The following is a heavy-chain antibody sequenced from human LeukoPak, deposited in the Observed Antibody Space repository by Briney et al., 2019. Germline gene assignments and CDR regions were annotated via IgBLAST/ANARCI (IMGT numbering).Heavy chain of an antibody. D-gene: IGHD3-22*01. J-gene: IGHJ6*02. CDR2: ISGSGHTT. CDR1: GFTFSNAW. V-gene: IGHV3-23*01. CDR3: TKAGDYYDSSAYYNYYYGMDV. Sequence: GGSLRLSCAASGFTFSNAWMSWVRQAPGKGLEWVSAISGSGHTTHSADSVKDRFTISRDNFKNTLFLELNSLRAEDTAVYYCTKAGDYYDSSAYYNYYYGMDVWGQGTTVTVSS.